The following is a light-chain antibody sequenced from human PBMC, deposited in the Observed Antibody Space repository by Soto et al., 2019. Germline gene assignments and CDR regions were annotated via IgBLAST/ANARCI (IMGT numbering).Light chain of an antibody. CDR2: ATT. V-gene: IGKV3-15*01. Sequence: EIVVTQSPATLSVSPGERATLSCRASQSVGNNFAWYQQKPGQAPRLLIFATTTRATDVPARSSGSRAGTEFTLTISSLQSEDFAVYYCQQCGDWPLTFGGGAKVEIE. CDR3: QQCGDWPLT. CDR1: QSVGNN. J-gene: IGKJ4*01.